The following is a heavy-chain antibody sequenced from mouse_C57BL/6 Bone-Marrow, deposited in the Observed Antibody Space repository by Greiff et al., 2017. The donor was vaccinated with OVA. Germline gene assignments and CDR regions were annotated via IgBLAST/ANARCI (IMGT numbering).Heavy chain of an antibody. J-gene: IGHJ3*01. CDR2: IYPGSGST. Sequence: QVQLQQSGPELVKPGASVKISCKASGYSFTGYWITWVKQRPGQGLEWIGDIYPGSGSTNYNEKFKSKATLTVDTSSSTAYMQLSSLTSEDSAVYYCARSRGFWGQGTLVTVSA. V-gene: IGHV1-55*01. CDR1: GYSFTGYW. CDR3: ARSRGF.